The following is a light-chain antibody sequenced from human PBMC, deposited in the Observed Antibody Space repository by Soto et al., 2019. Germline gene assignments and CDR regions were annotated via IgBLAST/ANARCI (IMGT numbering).Light chain of an antibody. J-gene: IGLJ2*01. V-gene: IGLV2-14*01. CDR2: DAS. CDR3: YSYTSSSTVL. CDR1: SSDVGGYNY. Sequence: QSVLTQPASVSGSPGQSITISCTGISSDVGGYNYVSWYQQHPDKAPKLMIYDASNRRSGVSNRFSGSKSGTTASLTISGLQAEDEADYYCYSYTSSSTVLFGGGTQLTVL.